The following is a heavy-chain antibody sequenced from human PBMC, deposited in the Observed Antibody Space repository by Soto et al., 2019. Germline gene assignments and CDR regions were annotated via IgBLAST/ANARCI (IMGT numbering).Heavy chain of an antibody. CDR2: INPNSGGT. J-gene: IGHJ6*02. V-gene: IGHV1-2*02. CDR1: GYTFTGYY. CDR3: ARDLDCTNGVCYNYYGMDV. Sequence: ASVKVSCKASGYTFTGYYMDWVRQAPGQGLEWMGWINPNSGGTNYAQKFQGRVTMTRDTSISTAYMELSRLRSDDTAVYYCARDLDCTNGVCYNYYGMDVWGQGTTVTVSS. D-gene: IGHD2-8*01.